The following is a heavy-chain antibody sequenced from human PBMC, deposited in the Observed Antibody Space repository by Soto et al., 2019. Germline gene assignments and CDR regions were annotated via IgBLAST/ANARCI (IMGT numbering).Heavy chain of an antibody. CDR1: GYTFSNYY. J-gene: IGHJ6*02. Sequence: ASVKVSCKASGYTFSNYYIHWIRQAPGQGLEWMGIINPSGGSTSNAQRFQGRVTVSRDTSTSTVYMGLSSLISDDTAVYYCARGGNGIYAEDYYGMDVWGQGTTVTVSS. V-gene: IGHV1-46*01. CDR2: INPSGGST. D-gene: IGHD4-17*01. CDR3: ARGGNGIYAEDYYGMDV.